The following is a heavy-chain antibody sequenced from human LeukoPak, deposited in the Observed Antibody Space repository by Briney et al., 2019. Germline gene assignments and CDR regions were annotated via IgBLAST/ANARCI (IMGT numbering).Heavy chain of an antibody. CDR3: ARYGVPVHKWFDP. Sequence: SETLSLTCTVSGGSISMYYWSWIRQPPGKGLEWIGYIYYSGTTYYNPSLKSRVTISVDTSKNQFSLDLSSVTPADTDIYYCARYGVPVHKWFDPWGQGTLVTVSS. V-gene: IGHV4-59*01. CDR2: IYYSGTT. CDR1: GGSISMYY. J-gene: IGHJ5*02. D-gene: IGHD4-17*01.